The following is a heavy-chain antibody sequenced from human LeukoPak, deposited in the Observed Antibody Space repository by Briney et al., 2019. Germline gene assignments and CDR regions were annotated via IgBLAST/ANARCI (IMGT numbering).Heavy chain of an antibody. CDR2: IIPIFGTA. V-gene: IGHV1-69*05. Sequence: SVKVSCKASGGTFSSYAISWVRQAPGQGLEWMGGIIPIFGTANYAQKFKGRVTITTDEYTSTAYMVLSSLRSEDTAVYYCARDGGRLTMTYYYYMDVWGKGTTVTVSS. J-gene: IGHJ6*03. CDR3: ARDGGRLTMTYYYYMDV. CDR1: GGTFSSYA. D-gene: IGHD3-22*01.